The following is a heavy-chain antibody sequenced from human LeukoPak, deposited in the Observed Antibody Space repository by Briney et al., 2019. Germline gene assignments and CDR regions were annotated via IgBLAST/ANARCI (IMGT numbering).Heavy chain of an antibody. D-gene: IGHD3-22*01. CDR1: GFTFDDYA. CDR2: ITWDGGDI. V-gene: IGHV3-9*01. CDR3: ARAHNYDGRDYYYAFSDY. Sequence: GGSLRLSCAASGFTFDDYATHWVRQAPGKGLEWVSGITWDGGDIGYADPVKGRFTISRDNAKNSLYLQMNSLRAEDTALYYCARAHNYDGRDYYYAFSDYWGQGTLVTVSS. J-gene: IGHJ4*02.